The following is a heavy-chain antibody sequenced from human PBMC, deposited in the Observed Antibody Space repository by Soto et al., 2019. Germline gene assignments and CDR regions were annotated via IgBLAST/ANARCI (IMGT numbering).Heavy chain of an antibody. CDR2: VSHDGRNT. J-gene: IGHJ4*02. CDR1: GFTFGDYA. CDR3: AKGGRQWLVTSDFNY. Sequence: VQVVESGGGVVQPGRSLRLSCAASGFTFGDYAVHWVRQAPGKGLEWVAVVSHDGRNTHYADSVKGRFTISRDSSKNTVSLEMTSLRAEDTAVYYCAKGGRQWLVTSDFNYWGQGALVTVSS. V-gene: IGHV3-30*18. D-gene: IGHD6-19*01.